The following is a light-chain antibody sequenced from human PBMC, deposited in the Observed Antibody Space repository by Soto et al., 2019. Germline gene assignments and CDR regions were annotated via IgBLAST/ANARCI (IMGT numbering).Light chain of an antibody. CDR2: DAS. J-gene: IGKJ1*01. CDR3: QQYNSYL. V-gene: IGKV1-5*01. Sequence: DIQMTQAPSTLSASVGDRVTITCRASQSINTWLAWYQQKPGKAPELLIFDASALESGVPSRFSGSGSGTEFTLTISSLQPDDFATYYCQQYNSYLFGQGTKVDIK. CDR1: QSINTW.